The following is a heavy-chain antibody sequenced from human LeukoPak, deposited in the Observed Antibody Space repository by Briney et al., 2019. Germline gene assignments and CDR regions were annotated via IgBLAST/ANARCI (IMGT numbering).Heavy chain of an antibody. V-gene: IGHV3-74*01. CDR2: INSDGSWT. CDR3: VSFYETY. J-gene: IGHJ4*02. CDR1: GFTFTNYW. D-gene: IGHD2/OR15-2a*01. Sequence: PGGSLRLSCVVSGFTFTNYWMQWVRQVPGKGLVWVSHINSDGSWTSYADSVKGRFTISKDNAKNTVYLQMNNLRAEDTAVYYCVSFYETYWGRGTLVTVSS.